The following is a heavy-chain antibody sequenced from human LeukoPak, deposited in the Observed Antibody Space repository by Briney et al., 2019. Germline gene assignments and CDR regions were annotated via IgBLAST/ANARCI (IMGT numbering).Heavy chain of an antibody. V-gene: IGHV3-30*18. Sequence: GGSLRLSCAASGFIFRNYGMHWVRQAPGKGLEWVAVLSSDSSNKYYADSVKGRFTISRDNSKNTLYLQMDSLRTEDTALSYCAQDHSSSTGWDDAFDIWGQGTMVTVSS. J-gene: IGHJ3*02. CDR1: GFIFRNYG. D-gene: IGHD2-2*01. CDR2: LSSDSSNK. CDR3: AQDHSSSTGWDDAFDI.